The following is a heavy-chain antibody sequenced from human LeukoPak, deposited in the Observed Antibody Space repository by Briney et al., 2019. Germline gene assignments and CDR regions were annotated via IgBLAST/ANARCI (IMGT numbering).Heavy chain of an antibody. Sequence: ASVKVSCKTSGYRFTDYAIHWVRQAPGQRIEWMGWSTAANGITKYSQAFQDRVTITRDTSASIVYMELSSLRSEDMAVYYCAREGVILTGYSDGYFDYWGQGTLVTVSS. D-gene: IGHD3-9*01. V-gene: IGHV1-3*02. CDR1: GYRFTDYA. J-gene: IGHJ4*02. CDR3: AREGVILTGYSDGYFDY. CDR2: STAANGIT.